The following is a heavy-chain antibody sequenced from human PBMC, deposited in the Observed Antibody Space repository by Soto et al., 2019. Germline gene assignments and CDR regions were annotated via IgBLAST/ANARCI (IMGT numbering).Heavy chain of an antibody. CDR2: ISAYNGNT. CDR3: ATDRDSSSWYPGDAFDI. Sequence: ASVNVSCKASGYHFISYGFTWVRQAPGQGLEWMGWISAYNGNTKYAQKFQGRVTMTEDTSTNTAYMELSSLRSEDTAVYYCATDRDSSSWYPGDAFDIWGQGTMVTVSS. D-gene: IGHD6-13*01. J-gene: IGHJ3*02. CDR1: GYHFISYG. V-gene: IGHV1-18*01.